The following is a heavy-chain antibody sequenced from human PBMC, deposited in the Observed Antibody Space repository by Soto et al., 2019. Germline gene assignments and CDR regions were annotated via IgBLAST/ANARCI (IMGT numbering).Heavy chain of an antibody. D-gene: IGHD3-9*01. Sequence: SETLSLTCTVSGGSVSSSSYYWGWVRQPPGKGMEWIGSVYYSGSTYYKQSLESRVTISVDKSKNQISLKLMSLSAADTAVYYCGRLEGLATISYYFDYWGQGALVTVSS. CDR2: VYYSGST. CDR1: GGSVSSSSYY. CDR3: GRLEGLATISYYFDY. J-gene: IGHJ4*02. V-gene: IGHV4-39*01.